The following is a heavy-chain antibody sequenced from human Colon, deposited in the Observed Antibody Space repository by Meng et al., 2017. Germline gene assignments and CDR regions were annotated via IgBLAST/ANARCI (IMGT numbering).Heavy chain of an antibody. CDR2: IYHSGRT. CDR3: ARSPYSGSALPFFDY. J-gene: IGHJ4*02. V-gene: IGHV4-4*02. Sequence: PGRGSPVWNLSPPCESPGGSIRNDQWWSWVRQAPGKGLEWIGEIYHSGRTNYNPSVKSRVSMSVDKSQNHFSLRLSSVTAADTAVYYCARSPYSGSALPFFDYWGQGSLVTVSS. D-gene: IGHD1-26*01. CDR1: GGSIRNDQW.